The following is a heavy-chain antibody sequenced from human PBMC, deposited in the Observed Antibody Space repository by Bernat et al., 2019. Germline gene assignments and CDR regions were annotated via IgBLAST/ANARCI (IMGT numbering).Heavy chain of an antibody. V-gene: IGHV3-66*01. Sequence: EVQLVESGGGLVQPGGSLRLSCAASGFTVSSNYMSWVRQAPGKGLEWVSVIYSGGSTYYADSVKDRFTISRDNSKNTLYLQMNSLRAEDTAVYYCARVPQGPYSSGWYVYFDYWGQGTLVTVSS. CDR2: IYSGGST. J-gene: IGHJ4*02. CDR3: ARVPQGPYSSGWYVYFDY. D-gene: IGHD6-19*01. CDR1: GFTVSSNY.